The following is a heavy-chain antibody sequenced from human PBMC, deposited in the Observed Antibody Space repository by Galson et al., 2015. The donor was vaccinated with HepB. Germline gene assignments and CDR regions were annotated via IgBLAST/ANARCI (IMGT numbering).Heavy chain of an antibody. CDR3: ARDSSGYFASTRSGFDY. J-gene: IGHJ4*02. D-gene: IGHD3-22*01. CDR1: GFTFSSYA. CDR2: ISGSGGNT. V-gene: IGHV3-23*01. Sequence: SLRLSCAASGFTFSSYAMSWVRQAPGKGLAWVSAISGSGGNTYYADSVKGRFTISRDNSKNRLYLQMNSLRAEDTAVYYCARDSSGYFASTRSGFDYWGQGTLVTVSS.